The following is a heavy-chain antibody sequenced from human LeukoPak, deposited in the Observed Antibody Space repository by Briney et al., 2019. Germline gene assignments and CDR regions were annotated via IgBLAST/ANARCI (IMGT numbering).Heavy chain of an antibody. J-gene: IGHJ4*02. V-gene: IGHV4-59*01. CDR2: IYYSGST. CDR1: GGSTSSYY. D-gene: IGHD1-26*01. CDR3: ARVSSYSGSYYVYY. Sequence: PSETLSLTCTVSGGSTSSYYWSWIRQPPGKGLEWIGYIYYSGSTNYNPSLKSRVTISVDTSKNQFSLKLSSVTAADTAVYYCARVSSYSGSYYVYYWGQGTLVTVSS.